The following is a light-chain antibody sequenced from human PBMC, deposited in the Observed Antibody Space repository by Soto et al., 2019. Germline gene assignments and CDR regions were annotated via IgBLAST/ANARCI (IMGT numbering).Light chain of an antibody. CDR3: QTWGRGIVV. V-gene: IGLV4-69*02. Sequence: QSVLTQSPSASASLGASVNLTCTLTGGHSTYSIGWHQQQPQRGPRFLMRLNSDGSHSKGDGIPDRFSGSSSGAERFLTISSLQSEDEADYYCQTWGRGIVVFGGGTKFIVL. CDR2: LNSDGSH. J-gene: IGLJ2*01. CDR1: GGHSTYS.